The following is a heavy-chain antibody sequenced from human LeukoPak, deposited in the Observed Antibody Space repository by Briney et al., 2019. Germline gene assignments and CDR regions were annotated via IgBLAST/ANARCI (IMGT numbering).Heavy chain of an antibody. Sequence: SETLSLTCAVSGYSISSGYYWAWIRQPPGKGLEWIGSIYHSGRTYYNPSLKSRVSISLDTSKNQFSLKLSSVTAADTAVYYCARADYYGSGNYMWFDPWGQGTLVTVSS. D-gene: IGHD3-10*01. V-gene: IGHV4-38-2*01. CDR1: GYSISSGYY. CDR2: IYHSGRT. CDR3: ARADYYGSGNYMWFDP. J-gene: IGHJ5*02.